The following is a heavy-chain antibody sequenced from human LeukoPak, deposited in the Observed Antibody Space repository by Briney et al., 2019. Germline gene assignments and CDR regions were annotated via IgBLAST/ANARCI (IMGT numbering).Heavy chain of an antibody. CDR2: IKQDGSEK. Sequence: GGSLRLSCAASGFTFSSYWVSWVRQAPGKGLEWVANIKQDGSEKYYVDSVKGRFTISRDNAKNSLYLQMNSLRAGDTAVYYCASLITTVRRAVDYCGQGTLVTVSS. V-gene: IGHV3-7*01. D-gene: IGHD3-10*01. J-gene: IGHJ4*02. CDR3: ASLITTVRRAVDY. CDR1: GFTFSSYW.